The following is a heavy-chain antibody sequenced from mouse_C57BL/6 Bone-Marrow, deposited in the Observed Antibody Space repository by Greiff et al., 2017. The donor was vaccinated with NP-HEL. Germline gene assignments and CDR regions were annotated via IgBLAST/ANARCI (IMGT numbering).Heavy chain of an antibody. CDR1: GYTFTSYW. D-gene: IGHD4-1*01. V-gene: IGHV1-64*01. CDR3: ARSWDRYYAMDY. Sequence: QVQLQQSGAELVKPGASVKLSCKASGYTFTSYWMHWVKQRPGQGLEWIGMIHPNSGSTNYNEKFKSKATLTVDKSSSTAYMQLSSLTSEDSAVYYCARSWDRYYAMDYWGQRTSVTVSA. CDR2: IHPNSGST. J-gene: IGHJ4*01.